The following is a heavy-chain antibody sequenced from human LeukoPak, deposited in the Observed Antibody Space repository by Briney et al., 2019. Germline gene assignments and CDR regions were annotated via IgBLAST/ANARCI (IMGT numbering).Heavy chain of an antibody. CDR1: GYTFTSYA. D-gene: IGHD4-17*01. CDR2: INAGNGNT. J-gene: IGHJ6*02. CDR3: VRDPLGDYGDYDHYGMDV. Sequence: ASVKVSCKASGYTFTSYAMHWVRQAPGQRLEWMGWINAGNGNTKYSQKFQGRVTITRDTSASTAYMELSSLRSEDTAVYYCVRDPLGDYGDYDHYGMDVWGQGTTVTVSS. V-gene: IGHV1-3*01.